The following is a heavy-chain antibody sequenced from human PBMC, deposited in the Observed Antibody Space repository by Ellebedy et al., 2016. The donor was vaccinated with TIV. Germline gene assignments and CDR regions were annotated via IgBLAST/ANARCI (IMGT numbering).Heavy chain of an antibody. V-gene: IGHV1-2*02. CDR3: AREPTLSGNNWFDP. CDR2: INPNSGGT. J-gene: IGHJ5*02. Sequence: AASVKVSCKASGYTFTGYYLHWVRQAPGQGLEWMGWINPNSGGTNYAQKFQGRVTMTRDTSISTAYMELSRLRSDDTAVYYCAREPTLSGNNWFDPWGQGTLVTVSS. CDR1: GYTFTGYY. D-gene: IGHD3-16*01.